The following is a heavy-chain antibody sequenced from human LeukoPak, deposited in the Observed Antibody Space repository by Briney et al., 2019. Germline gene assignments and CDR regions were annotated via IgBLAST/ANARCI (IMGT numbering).Heavy chain of an antibody. V-gene: IGHV1-2*02. Sequence: ASVKVSCKPSGYTFTGYYIHWVRRAPGQGLEWMGWINPNSGATNYAQKFQGRVAMTRDTSISTAYMELSGLTYDDAAVYHCARGITISGSGMFDYWGQGTLVTVSS. CDR1: GYTFTGYY. CDR2: INPNSGAT. CDR3: ARGITISGSGMFDY. D-gene: IGHD3-9*01. J-gene: IGHJ4*02.